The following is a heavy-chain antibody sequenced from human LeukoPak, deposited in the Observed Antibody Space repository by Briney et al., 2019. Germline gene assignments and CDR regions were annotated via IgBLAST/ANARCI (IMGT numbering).Heavy chain of an antibody. V-gene: IGHV3-30*04. Sequence: GKSLTLSCVVSGFNFDNFAMHWVRQPLGKGLEWVAVISHDGRTKYYADSMKGRITISRDNSKNTLFPQKNNLRSEDTAVYFCARPSPPGDGYNPPDHWGQGTLVTVSS. D-gene: IGHD5-24*01. CDR3: ARPSPPGDGYNPPDH. CDR2: ISHDGRTK. J-gene: IGHJ4*02. CDR1: GFNFDNFA.